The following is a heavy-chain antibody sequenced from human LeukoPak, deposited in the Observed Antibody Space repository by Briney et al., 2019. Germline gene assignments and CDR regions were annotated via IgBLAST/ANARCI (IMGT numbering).Heavy chain of an antibody. Sequence: GESLKISCVGSGYSFTNYWIDWVRQMPGKGLEWMGIIYPGDSDTRYSPSFQGQVTISADKSISTAYLQWSSLKASDTAMYYCARGGYCSSTSCYGDNWFDLWGQGTLVTVSS. CDR3: ARGGYCSSTSCYGDNWFDL. V-gene: IGHV5-51*01. CDR2: IYPGDSDT. D-gene: IGHD2-2*01. CDR1: GYSFTNYW. J-gene: IGHJ5*02.